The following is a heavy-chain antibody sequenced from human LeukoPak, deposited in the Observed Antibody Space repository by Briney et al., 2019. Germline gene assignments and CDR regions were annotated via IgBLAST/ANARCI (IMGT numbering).Heavy chain of an antibody. Sequence: GRSLRLSCAASGFTFSNYWMHWVRQGPGKGLVWVSRINGDGSITAYADSVKGRFTISRDSATNTLYLQMNSLRPGDTGVYYCARRGPETVATIDYWGQGTPVTVSS. CDR2: INGDGSIT. CDR3: ARRGPETVATIDY. CDR1: GFTFSNYW. V-gene: IGHV3-74*01. D-gene: IGHD5-12*01. J-gene: IGHJ4*02.